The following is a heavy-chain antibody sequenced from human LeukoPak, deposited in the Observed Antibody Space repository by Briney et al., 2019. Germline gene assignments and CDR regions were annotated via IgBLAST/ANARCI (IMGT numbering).Heavy chain of an antibody. Sequence: GGSLRLSCAASGFTVSSNYMSWVRQAPGKGLEWVSVIYSGGSTYYADSVKGRFTISRDNSKNTLYLQMNSLRAEDTAVYYCAKDRGVGGGDDYFDYWGQGTLVTVSS. CDR3: AKDRGVGGGDDYFDY. D-gene: IGHD3-10*01. J-gene: IGHJ4*02. V-gene: IGHV3-66*01. CDR1: GFTVSSNY. CDR2: IYSGGST.